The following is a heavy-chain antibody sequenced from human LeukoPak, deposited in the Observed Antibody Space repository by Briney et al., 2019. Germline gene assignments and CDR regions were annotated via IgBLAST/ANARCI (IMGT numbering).Heavy chain of an antibody. CDR3: ARDQADTAMVPPYFDY. CDR1: GFTFSSYG. Sequence: GGSPRLSCAASGFTFSSYGMNWVLQAPGKGLEWVSSISSSSSYIYYADSVKGRFTISRDNAKNSLYLQMNSLRAEDTAVYYCARDQADTAMVPPYFDYWGQGTLVTVSS. V-gene: IGHV3-21*01. D-gene: IGHD5-18*01. CDR2: ISSSSSYI. J-gene: IGHJ4*02.